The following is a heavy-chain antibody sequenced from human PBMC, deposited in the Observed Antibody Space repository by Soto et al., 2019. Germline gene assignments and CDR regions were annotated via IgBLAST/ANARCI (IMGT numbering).Heavy chain of an antibody. CDR2: IYYSGST. V-gene: IGHV4-30-4*01. D-gene: IGHD3-3*01. Sequence: NPSEALSLICTVSGGSISSGDYYWSWIRQPPGKGLEWIGYIYYSGSTYYNPSLKSRVTISVDTSKNQFSLKLSSVTAADTAVYYCARDYPEGAIFYGMDVWGHGTTFPVSS. CDR3: ARDYPEGAIFYGMDV. J-gene: IGHJ6*02. CDR1: GGSISSGDYY.